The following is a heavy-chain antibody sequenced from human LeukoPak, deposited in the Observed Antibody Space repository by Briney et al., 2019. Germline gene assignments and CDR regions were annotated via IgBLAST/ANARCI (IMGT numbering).Heavy chain of an antibody. CDR2: IRYDGTNK. CDR3: AKDGGSLGYSSTSCYSLDY. J-gene: IGHJ4*02. CDR1: GFTFNNYG. D-gene: IGHD2-2*01. V-gene: IGHV3-30*02. Sequence: PGGSLRLSCAASGFTFNNYGMHWVRQAPGKGLERVAFIRYDGTNKYYADSVKGRFTISRDDSKNTLYLHMNSLRSEDTAVYYCAKDGGSLGYSSTSCYSLDYWGQGTLDTVSS.